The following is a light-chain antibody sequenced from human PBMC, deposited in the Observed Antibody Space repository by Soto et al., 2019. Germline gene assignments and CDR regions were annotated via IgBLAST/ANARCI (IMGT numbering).Light chain of an antibody. J-gene: IGKJ2*01. CDR3: QPSYSTPPT. V-gene: IGKV1-39*01. Sequence: DIQMTQSPASLSASVGDRVTITCRTSQTISTYLNLYQQKPGKAPKLLISAASSLESGVPSRLRGRGSVTDFTPTSSTLQPDDFATYHCQPSYSTPPTFGQGTKLEI. CDR1: QTISTY. CDR2: AAS.